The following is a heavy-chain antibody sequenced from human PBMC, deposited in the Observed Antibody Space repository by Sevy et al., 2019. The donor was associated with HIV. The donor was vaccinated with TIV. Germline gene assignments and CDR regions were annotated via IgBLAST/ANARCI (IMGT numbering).Heavy chain of an antibody. J-gene: IGHJ6*02. Sequence: GGPLRLSCVGSGISISSHWMNWVRQSPGKGLEWVANINQDGSEIYYVDSVKGRFTISRENAKNSGYLQMHSLRVEDSGVYYCARAMGVWGQGTTVTVS. CDR1: GISISSHW. CDR2: INQDGSEI. V-gene: IGHV3-7*01. CDR3: ARAMGV.